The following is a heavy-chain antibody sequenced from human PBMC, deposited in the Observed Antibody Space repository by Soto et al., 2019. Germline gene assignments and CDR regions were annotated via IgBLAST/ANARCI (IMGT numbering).Heavy chain of an antibody. Sequence: QVQLAQSGAEVRKPGSSVKVSCRASRGSFSDFAFRWVRQAPGQGLEWMGGITPMFAATKYAQRCQDRVTITEDASTKTVYLALSSLTPDDSAVYYCAQWGIVAVPAALSAYDDYTTYRFDFWGQGTLVSVSS. V-gene: IGHV1-69*01. CDR1: RGSFSDFA. CDR3: AQWGIVAVPAALSAYDDYTTYRFDF. D-gene: IGHD2-15*01. CDR2: ITPMFAAT. J-gene: IGHJ4*02.